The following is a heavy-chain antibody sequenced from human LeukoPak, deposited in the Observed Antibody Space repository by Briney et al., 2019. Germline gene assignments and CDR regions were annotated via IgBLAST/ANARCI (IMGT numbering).Heavy chain of an antibody. V-gene: IGHV4-34*01. CDR3: ARGRYCTDGSCYFDY. Sequence: SETLSLTCAVYGGSFSGYYWSWIRQPPGKGLEWIGEINHSGSTNYNPSLKSRVTMSVDTSKNQFSLKLSSVTAADTAVYYCARGRYCTDGSCYFDYWGQGTLVTVSS. CDR2: INHSGST. D-gene: IGHD2-15*01. J-gene: IGHJ4*02. CDR1: GGSFSGYY.